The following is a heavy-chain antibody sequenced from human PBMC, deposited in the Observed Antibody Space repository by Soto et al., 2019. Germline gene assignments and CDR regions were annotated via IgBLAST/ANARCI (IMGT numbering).Heavy chain of an antibody. Sequence: PGGSLRLSCAVSGFTFSNYEWNWVRQAPGKGLEWISYIDTGGDAMFYADSVKGRFAVSRDNTMNSLYLQMNSLRAEDTAAYYCARESIGCGGDCLDYWGQGTLVTVSS. D-gene: IGHD2-21*01. J-gene: IGHJ4*02. CDR1: GFTFSNYE. CDR2: IDTGGDAM. V-gene: IGHV3-48*03. CDR3: ARESIGCGGDCLDY.